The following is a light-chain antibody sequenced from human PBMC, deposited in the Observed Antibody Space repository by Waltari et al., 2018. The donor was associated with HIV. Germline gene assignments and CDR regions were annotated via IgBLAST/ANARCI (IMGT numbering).Light chain of an antibody. Sequence: QSALTQPRSVSGSPGQSVTISCTGTSSDVGAYNYVSWYQQHPGKAPKLMIYDVNRRPSGLPHRFSRYKPGNSASLILYGLQAEDESDYFCCSYAGIWGVFGTGTKVTVL. CDR1: SSDVGAYNY. V-gene: IGLV2-11*01. J-gene: IGLJ1*01. CDR2: DVN. CDR3: CSYAGIWGV.